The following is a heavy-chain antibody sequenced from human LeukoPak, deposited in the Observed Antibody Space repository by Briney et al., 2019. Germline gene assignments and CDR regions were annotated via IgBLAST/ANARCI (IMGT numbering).Heavy chain of an antibody. CDR1: GFTFSSYG. Sequence: GRSLRLSCAASGFTFSSYGMHWVRQAPGKGLEWVAVISYDGSNKYYADSVKGRFTISRDNSKNTLYLQMNSLRAEDTAVYYCAKDAESSSWSSILHYYYYYYMDVWGKGTTVTVSS. J-gene: IGHJ6*03. V-gene: IGHV3-30*18. CDR3: AKDAESSSWSSILHYYYYYYMDV. D-gene: IGHD6-13*01. CDR2: ISYDGSNK.